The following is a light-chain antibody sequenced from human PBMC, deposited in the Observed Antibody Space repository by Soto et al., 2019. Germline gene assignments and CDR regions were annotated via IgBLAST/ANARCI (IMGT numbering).Light chain of an antibody. Sequence: EIVLTQSPGTLSLSPGDRATISCRASQSVSSSYVAWYRQKPGQAHVLLYDGATSGGTGTPGMFSSSGSGTDFTLTISSLEPEDFAVYYCQHHSNWRTFGQGTRLEIK. CDR1: QSVSSSY. CDR3: QHHSNWRT. CDR2: GAT. V-gene: IGKV3D-20*02. J-gene: IGKJ5*01.